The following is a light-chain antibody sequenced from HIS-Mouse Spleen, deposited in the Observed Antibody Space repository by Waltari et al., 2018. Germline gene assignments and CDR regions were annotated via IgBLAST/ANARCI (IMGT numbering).Light chain of an antibody. J-gene: IGKJ4*01. V-gene: IGKV3-11*01. CDR2: DAS. Sequence: EIVLTQSPATLSLSPGERATLSCRASTSVSSYLAWYQQKPGQAPRLLIYDASNRATGIPARFSGSGSGTDFTLTISSLEPEDFAVYYCQQRSNWLTFGGGTKVEIK. CDR3: QQRSNWLT. CDR1: TSVSSY.